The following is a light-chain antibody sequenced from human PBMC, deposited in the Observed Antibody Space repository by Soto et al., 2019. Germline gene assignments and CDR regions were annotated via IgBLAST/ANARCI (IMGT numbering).Light chain of an antibody. CDR3: QQRIKWPLT. CDR2: DDS. CDR1: QSVSSGY. Sequence: EIVLTQSPGTLSLSPVERSTLSCRASQSVSSGYLAWYQQKPGQAPRLLIYDDSKRATGIPARFSGSGSGTDFTLTISSLEPEDFAVYYCQQRIKWPLTFGGGTKVDIK. J-gene: IGKJ4*01. V-gene: IGKV3-11*01.